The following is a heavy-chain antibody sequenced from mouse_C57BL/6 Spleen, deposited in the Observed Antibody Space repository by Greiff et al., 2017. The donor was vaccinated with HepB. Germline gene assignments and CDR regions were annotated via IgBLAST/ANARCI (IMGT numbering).Heavy chain of an antibody. CDR1: GYTFTSYG. V-gene: IGHV1-81*01. CDR3: ARWAYYYGSSYHYFDY. J-gene: IGHJ2*01. CDR2: IYPRSGNT. D-gene: IGHD1-1*01. Sequence: QVQLQQSGAELARPGASVKLSCKASGYTFTSYGISWVKQRTGQGLEWIGEIYPRSGNTYYNEKFKCKATLTADKSSSTAYMELRSLTSEDSAVYFCARWAYYYGSSYHYFDYWGQGTTLTVSS.